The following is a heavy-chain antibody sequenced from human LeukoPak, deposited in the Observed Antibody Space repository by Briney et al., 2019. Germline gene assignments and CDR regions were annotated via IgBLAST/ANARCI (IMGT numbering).Heavy chain of an antibody. CDR3: AREYSSSWRGDY. V-gene: IGHV1-69*04. D-gene: IGHD6-13*01. J-gene: IGHJ4*02. CDR1: GGTFSSNA. CDR2: IIPSLGIA. Sequence: SVKGPCKASGGTFSSNASSRVRQAPGQGLERKGRIIPSLGIANHAQKFQGRGTITADKSTSTAYMELSSLRSEDTAVYYCAREYSSSWRGDYWGQGTLVTVSS.